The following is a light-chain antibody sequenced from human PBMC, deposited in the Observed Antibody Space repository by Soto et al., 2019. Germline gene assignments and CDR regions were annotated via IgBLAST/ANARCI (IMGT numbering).Light chain of an antibody. V-gene: IGKV3-11*01. J-gene: IGKJ1*01. CDR1: QSVSSY. CDR3: QQRRT. CDR2: DAS. Sequence: EIVLTQSPATLSLSPGERATLSCRASQSVSSYLAWYQQKPGQAPRLLIYDASNRATGIPARFSGSGSGTDFTLTISSLEPEYFAVYYCQQRRTFGQGTKVEIK.